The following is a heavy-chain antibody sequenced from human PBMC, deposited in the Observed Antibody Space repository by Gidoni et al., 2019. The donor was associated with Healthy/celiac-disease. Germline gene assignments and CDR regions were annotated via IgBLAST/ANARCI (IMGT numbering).Heavy chain of an antibody. Sequence: EVQLVESGGGLVKPGGSLRLSCAASGFTFSNAWMSWVRQAPGKGLEWVGRIKSKTDGGTTDYAAPVKGRFTISRDDSKNTLYLQMNSLKTEDTAVYYCTGEYPFWSGYNHYYYYGMDVWGQGTTVTVSS. D-gene: IGHD3-3*01. J-gene: IGHJ6*02. CDR2: IKSKTDGGTT. CDR1: GFTFSNAW. V-gene: IGHV3-15*01. CDR3: TGEYPFWSGYNHYYYYGMDV.